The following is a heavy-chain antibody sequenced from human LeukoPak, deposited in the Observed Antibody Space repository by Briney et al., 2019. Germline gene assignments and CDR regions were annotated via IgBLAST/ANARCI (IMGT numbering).Heavy chain of an antibody. D-gene: IGHD5-24*01. CDR1: GYSFTSYW. CDR2: IFPGDSDT. Sequence: GESLQSSSQTSGYSFTSYWIGWVRQMPGQGLEWMGIIFPGDSDTRYSPSFQGQVTISADKSITTAFLQWSSLKASDTAMYYCARPRDGYCDYWGQGTLVAVSS. CDR3: ARPRDGYCDY. J-gene: IGHJ4*02. V-gene: IGHV5-51*01.